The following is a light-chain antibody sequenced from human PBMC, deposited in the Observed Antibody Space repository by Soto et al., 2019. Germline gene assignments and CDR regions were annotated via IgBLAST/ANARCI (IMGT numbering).Light chain of an antibody. CDR2: RAS. CDR1: QSVSSNY. CDR3: QQYGSSPLP. V-gene: IGKV3-20*01. Sequence: EIVLTQSPGTLSLSPGERATLSCRASQSVSSNYLAWYQQKPGQAPKVLIYRASSRATGIPDRFSGSGSGIAFALTISRLEPEDFAVYYCQQYGSSPLPFGGGTKVEIK. J-gene: IGKJ4*01.